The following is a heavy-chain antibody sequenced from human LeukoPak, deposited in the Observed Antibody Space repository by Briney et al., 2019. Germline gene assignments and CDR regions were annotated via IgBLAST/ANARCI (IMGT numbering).Heavy chain of an antibody. D-gene: IGHD3-3*01. J-gene: IGHJ5*02. CDR1: GGSISSGDYY. V-gene: IGHV4-30-4*08. Sequence: SETLSLTCTVSGGSISSGDYYWSWIRQPPGKGLEWIGYIYYSGSTYYNPSLKSRVTISVDTSKNQFSLKLSSVTAADTAAYYCARVHYDFWSGYRGGGWFDPWGQGTLVTVSS. CDR3: ARVHYDFWSGYRGGGWFDP. CDR2: IYYSGST.